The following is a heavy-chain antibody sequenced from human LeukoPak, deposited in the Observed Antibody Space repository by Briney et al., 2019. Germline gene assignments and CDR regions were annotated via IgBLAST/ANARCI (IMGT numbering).Heavy chain of an antibody. V-gene: IGHV3-23*01. CDR2: ISGSGST. CDR1: GFSLSSYV. D-gene: IGHD4/OR15-4a*01. J-gene: IGHJ6*02. CDR3: AKGVLGYYYYYGMDV. Sequence: GGSLRLSCAASGFSLSSYVMAWVRQAPGKGLEWVSAISGSGSTYYADSVKGRFTISRDNSKNTLYLQMNSLRAEDTAVYYCAKGVLGYYYYYGMDVWGQGTTVTVSS.